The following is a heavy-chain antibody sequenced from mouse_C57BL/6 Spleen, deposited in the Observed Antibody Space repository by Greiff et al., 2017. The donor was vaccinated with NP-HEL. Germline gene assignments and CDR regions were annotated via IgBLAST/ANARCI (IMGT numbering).Heavy chain of an antibody. J-gene: IGHJ4*01. CDR1: GYTFTSYT. V-gene: IGHV1-4*01. CDR2: INPSSGYT. D-gene: IGHD1-1*01. Sequence: QVQLQQSGAELARPGASVKMSCKASGYTFTSYTMHWVKQRPGQGLEWIGYINPSSGYTKYNQKFKDKATLTADKSSSTAYMQLSSLTSEDSAVYYCARIYYYGSTPYYAMDYWGQGTSVTVSS. CDR3: ARIYYYGSTPYYAMDY.